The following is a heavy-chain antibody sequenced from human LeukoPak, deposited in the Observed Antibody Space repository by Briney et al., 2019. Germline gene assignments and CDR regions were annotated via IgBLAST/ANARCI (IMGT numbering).Heavy chain of an antibody. V-gene: IGHV3-15*01. CDR2: IKSKTDGGTT. D-gene: IGHD2-15*01. CDR3: TTDVVVAAAIFDY. J-gene: IGHJ4*02. CDR1: GFTFSNAW. Sequence: RSGGSLRLSCAASGFTFSNAWMSWVRQAPGKGLEWVGRIKSKTDGGTTDYAAPAKGRFTISRDDSKNTLYLQMNSLKTEDTAVYYCTTDVVVAAAIFDYWGQGTLVTVSS.